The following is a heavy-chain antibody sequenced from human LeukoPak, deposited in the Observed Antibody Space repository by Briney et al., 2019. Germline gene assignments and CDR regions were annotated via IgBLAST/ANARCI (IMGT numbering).Heavy chain of an antibody. Sequence: ASVKVSCKASGYTFTSYQIHWVRQAPRKGLEWVGRIDPGSGVTTYAQRLQGRVAVTSDTSARTVAMELSSLTSEDTAVYYCAREKSGGWFDWDYWGQGTLVTVS. CDR1: GYTFTSYQ. CDR3: AREKSGGWFDWDY. D-gene: IGHD3-10*01. CDR2: IDPGSGVT. V-gene: IGHV1-46*01. J-gene: IGHJ4*02.